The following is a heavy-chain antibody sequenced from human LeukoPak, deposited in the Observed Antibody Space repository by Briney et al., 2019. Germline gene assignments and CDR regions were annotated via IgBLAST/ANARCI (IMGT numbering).Heavy chain of an antibody. CDR1: GGSISSSSYY. CDR2: TSYTGST. V-gene: IGHV4-39*07. J-gene: IGHJ3*02. CDR3: AREGYYDTSASGAFDI. Sequence: SETLSLTCTVSGGSISSSSYYWGWIRQSPGRGLEWIGSTSYTGSTYNNPSLKSRVTISVDTSKNQFSLRLSSVTAADTAVYYCAREGYYDTSASGAFDIWGQGTMVTVSS. D-gene: IGHD3-22*01.